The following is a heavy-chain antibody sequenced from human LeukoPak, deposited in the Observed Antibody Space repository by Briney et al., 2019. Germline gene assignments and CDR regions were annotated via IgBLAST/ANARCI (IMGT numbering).Heavy chain of an antibody. V-gene: IGHV3-53*05. D-gene: IGHD4-17*01. CDR2: IYSGGST. CDR1: GFTFSSYA. Sequence: GGSLRLSCAASGFTFSSYAMSWVRQAPGKGLEWVSVIYSGGSTYYADSVKGRFTISRDNSKNTLYLQMNSLRSEDTAVYYCARVGIKLAFMTTVTLCDYWGQGTLVTVSS. CDR3: ARVGIKLAFMTTVTLCDY. J-gene: IGHJ4*02.